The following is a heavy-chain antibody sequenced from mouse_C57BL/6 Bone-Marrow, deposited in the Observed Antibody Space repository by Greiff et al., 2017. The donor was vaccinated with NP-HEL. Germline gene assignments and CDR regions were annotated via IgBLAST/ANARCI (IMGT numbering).Heavy chain of an antibody. CDR3: ARLLYGSSLDY. Sequence: DVKLQESGPGLVKPSQSLSLTCSVTGYSITSGYYWNWIRQFPGNKLEWMGYISYDGSNNYNPSLKNRISITRDTSKNQFFLKLNSVTTEDTATYYCARLLYGSSLDYWGQGTTLTVSS. CDR2: ISYDGSN. CDR1: GYSITSGYY. V-gene: IGHV3-6*01. J-gene: IGHJ2*01. D-gene: IGHD1-1*01.